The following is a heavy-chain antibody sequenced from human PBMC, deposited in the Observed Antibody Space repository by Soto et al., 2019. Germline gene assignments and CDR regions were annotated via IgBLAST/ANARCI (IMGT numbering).Heavy chain of an antibody. Sequence: EVQLLESGGGLVQPGGSLRLSCAASGFTFSSYAMSWVRQAPGKGLEWVSAISGSGGSTYYADSVKGRFTISRDNSKNTLYLQMNSLRAEDTAVYYRATRHSGRHGLVIISAIDYWGQGTLVTVSS. V-gene: IGHV3-23*01. CDR2: ISGSGGST. CDR3: ATRHSGRHGLVIISAIDY. CDR1: GFTFSSYA. D-gene: IGHD3-9*01. J-gene: IGHJ4*02.